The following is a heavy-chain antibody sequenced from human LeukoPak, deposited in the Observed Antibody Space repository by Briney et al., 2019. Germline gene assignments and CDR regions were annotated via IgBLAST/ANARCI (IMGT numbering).Heavy chain of an antibody. D-gene: IGHD2-15*01. CDR3: ARDRVVVAHFDY. CDR2: IIPILGIA. CDR1: GGTFSSYA. J-gene: IGHJ4*02. V-gene: IGHV1-69*04. Sequence: SVPVSCKASGGTFSSYAISWVRQAPGQGLDWMGRIIPILGIANYAQQFQGRVTITADKLPGPAYMELSSLRSEDTAVYYCARDRVVVAHFDYWGQGTLVTVSS.